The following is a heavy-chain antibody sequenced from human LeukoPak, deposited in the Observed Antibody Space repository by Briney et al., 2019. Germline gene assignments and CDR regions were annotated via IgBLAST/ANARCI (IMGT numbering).Heavy chain of an antibody. J-gene: IGHJ4*02. D-gene: IGHD1-26*01. Sequence: PGGTLRLSCAASGFTFSSYGMSWVRQAPGKGLEWVSAISGSGGSAYYADSVKGRFTISRDDSKNTLFLQMNSLRGEDTAVYYCAKDRIVGRSRYFDYWGQGTLVTVSS. CDR3: AKDRIVGRSRYFDY. CDR1: GFTFSSYG. V-gene: IGHV3-23*01. CDR2: ISGSGGSA.